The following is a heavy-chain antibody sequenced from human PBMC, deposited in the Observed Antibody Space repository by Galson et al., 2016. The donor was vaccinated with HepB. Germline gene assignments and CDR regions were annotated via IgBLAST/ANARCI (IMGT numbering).Heavy chain of an antibody. Sequence: SLRLSCAASGITFSSYAVSWVRQAPGRGLEWVSTISGSATSTYYADSVRGRFTISRDNSKNTLYLQMNSLRAEDTAVYYCVNRRYSSSWYDSWGQGTLVTVSS. J-gene: IGHJ5*01. CDR1: GITFSSYA. CDR2: ISGSATST. D-gene: IGHD2-2*01. V-gene: IGHV3-23*01. CDR3: VNRRYSSSWYDS.